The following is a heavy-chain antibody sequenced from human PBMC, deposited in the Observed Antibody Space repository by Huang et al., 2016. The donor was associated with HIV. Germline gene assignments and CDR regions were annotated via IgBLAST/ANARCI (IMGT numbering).Heavy chain of an antibody. CDR1: GGSIRSYY. J-gene: IGHJ3*02. D-gene: IGHD5-12*01. CDR3: ARGPSPWLQEAFDI. V-gene: IGHV4-59*01. CDR2: IYYSVRT. Sequence: QVQLQESGPGLVKPSETLSLTCTVSGGSIRSYYWSWIRQPPGKGLECIGYIYYSVRTNYNPCLKSRVTISVDTSKNQFALKRRSVTAADTAVYYCARGPSPWLQEAFDIWGQGTMVTVSS.